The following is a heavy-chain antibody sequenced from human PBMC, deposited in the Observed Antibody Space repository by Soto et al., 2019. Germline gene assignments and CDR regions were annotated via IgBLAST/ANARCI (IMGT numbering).Heavy chain of an antibody. D-gene: IGHD2-15*01. CDR2: IIPIFGTA. CDR3: ARVYCSGGSCANWFDP. Sequence: ASVKVSCKASGGTLSSYAISWVRQAPGQGLEWMGGIIPIFGTANYAQKFQGRVTITADESTSTAYMELSSLRSEDTAVYYCARVYCSGGSCANWFDPWGQGTLVTVSS. CDR1: GGTLSSYA. V-gene: IGHV1-69*13. J-gene: IGHJ5*02.